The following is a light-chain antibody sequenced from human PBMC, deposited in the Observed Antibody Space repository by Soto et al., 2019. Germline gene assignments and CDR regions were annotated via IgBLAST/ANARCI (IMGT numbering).Light chain of an antibody. J-gene: IGKJ1*01. V-gene: IGKV1-39*01. CDR3: QQSYYSWT. CDR2: ATS. CDR1: QSISSY. Sequence: DIQLTQSPSSLSASVGDRVTISCRASQSISSYFNWYQQKPGKAPKLLIYATSSLESGVPSRFSGSGSGTDFTLTISSLQPEDFATYYCQQSYYSWTFGQGTKVDIK.